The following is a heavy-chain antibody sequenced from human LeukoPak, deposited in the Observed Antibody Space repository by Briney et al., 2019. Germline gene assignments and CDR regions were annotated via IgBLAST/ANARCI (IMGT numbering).Heavy chain of an antibody. D-gene: IGHD3-16*02. CDR3: ARDPQSWPPRSGELSYFDY. V-gene: IGHV3-30*04. CDR1: GFTFSSYA. Sequence: GGSLRLSCAASGFTFSSYAMHWVRQAPGKGLEWVAVISYDGSNKYYADSVKGRFTISRDNSKNTLYLQMNSLRAEDTAVYYCARDPQSWPPRSGELSYFDYWGQGTLVTVSS. J-gene: IGHJ4*02. CDR2: ISYDGSNK.